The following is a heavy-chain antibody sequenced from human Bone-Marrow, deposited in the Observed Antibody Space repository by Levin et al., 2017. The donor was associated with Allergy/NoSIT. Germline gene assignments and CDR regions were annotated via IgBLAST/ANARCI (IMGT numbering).Heavy chain of an antibody. D-gene: IGHD3-10*01. J-gene: IGHJ4*02. CDR3: ATARVPTPGYFDS. CDR2: IYGGNST. V-gene: IGHV3-53*01. Sequence: GESLKISCAASDFTVRTNYVSWVRQASGKGLEWVSVIYGGNSTYYADSVKCRFTVSRDTSHNTVYLQMRSLRAEDTGVYYCATARVPTPGYFDSWGQGVLVTVSP. CDR1: DFTVRTNY.